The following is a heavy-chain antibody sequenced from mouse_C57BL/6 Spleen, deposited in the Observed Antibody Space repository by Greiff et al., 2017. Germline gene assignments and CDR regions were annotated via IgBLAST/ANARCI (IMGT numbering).Heavy chain of an antibody. D-gene: IGHD1-1*01. Sequence: EVKLVESGGGLVKPGGSLKLSCAASGFTFSSYAMSWVRQTPEKRLEWVATISDGGSYTYYPDNVKGRFTISRDNAKNNLYLQMSHLKSEDTAMYYCAREGITTVVAHYYAMDYWGQGTSVTVSS. V-gene: IGHV5-4*01. CDR2: ISDGGSYT. CDR3: AREGITTVVAHYYAMDY. J-gene: IGHJ4*01. CDR1: GFTFSSYA.